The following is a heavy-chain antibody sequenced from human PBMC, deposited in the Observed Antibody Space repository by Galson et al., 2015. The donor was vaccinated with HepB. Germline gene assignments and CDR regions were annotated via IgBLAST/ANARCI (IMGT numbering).Heavy chain of an antibody. Sequence: QSGAEVKKPGESLRISRKGSGYSFTSYWISWVRQMPGKGLEWMGRIDPSDSYINYSPSFQGHVTISADKSISTAYLQWSSLKASDTAMYYCARGSSGWYYFDDWGQGTLVTVSS. CDR1: GYSFTSYW. CDR3: ARGSSGWYYFDD. J-gene: IGHJ4*02. D-gene: IGHD6-19*01. V-gene: IGHV5-10-1*01. CDR2: IDPSDSYI.